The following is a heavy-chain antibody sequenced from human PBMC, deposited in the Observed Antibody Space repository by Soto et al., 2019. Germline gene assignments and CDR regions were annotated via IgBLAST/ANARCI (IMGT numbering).Heavy chain of an antibody. Sequence: ESGGGLVQPGRSLRLSCAASGFTFDDYAMHWVRQAPGKGLEWVSGISWNSGSIGYADSVKGRFTISRDNAKNSLYLQMNSLRAEDTALYYCAVVDRNGYWGQGTLVTVSS. CDR2: ISWNSGSI. D-gene: IGHD2-8*01. J-gene: IGHJ4*02. V-gene: IGHV3-9*01. CDR3: AVVDRNGY. CDR1: GFTFDDYA.